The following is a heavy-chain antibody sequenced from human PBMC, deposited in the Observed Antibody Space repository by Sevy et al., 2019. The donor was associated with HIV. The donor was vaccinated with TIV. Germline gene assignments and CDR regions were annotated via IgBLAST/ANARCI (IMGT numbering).Heavy chain of an antibody. J-gene: IGHJ5*02. CDR3: ARGYCGGGSCTAFDP. Sequence: GGSLRLSCAASGFGISNNYTAWVRQAPGKGLEWVSVMYSGGSPYYADSVKGRFALSRDMSKNTVYLQMNSLRAEDTAVYYWARGYCGGGSCTAFDPWGQGTLVTVSS. D-gene: IGHD2-15*01. CDR1: GFGISNNY. CDR2: MYSGGSP. V-gene: IGHV3-53*01.